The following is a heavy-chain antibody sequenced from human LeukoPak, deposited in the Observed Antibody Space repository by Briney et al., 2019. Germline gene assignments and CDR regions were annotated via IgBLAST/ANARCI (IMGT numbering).Heavy chain of an antibody. J-gene: IGHJ6*03. CDR1: GLTFSSHA. CDR2: ISGTGGST. V-gene: IGHV3-23*01. CDR3: ARERGGDYTNYYYYYSMDV. D-gene: IGHD4-11*01. Sequence: GGSLRLSCAASGLTFSSHAMSWVRQAPGKGLEWVSTISGTGGSTYYADSVKGRFTISRDNAKNALYLQMNSLRAEDTALYYCARERGGDYTNYYYYYSMDVWGKGTTVTVSS.